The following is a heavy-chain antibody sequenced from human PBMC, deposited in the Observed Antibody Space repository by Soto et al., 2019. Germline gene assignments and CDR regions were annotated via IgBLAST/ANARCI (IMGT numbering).Heavy chain of an antibody. CDR3: GRVWFGESNWFDP. CDR2: ICHSVNT. V-gene: IGHV4-30-2*01. D-gene: IGHD3-10*01. Sequence: QLQLQESGSGLVKPSQTLSLTCTVSGGSITIGGYCWSWIRQPPGQGLEWNGYICHSVNTYYNPSLKGLVLTSLYGSQIQFSLNLSSVTAADTAVDYCGRVWFGESNWFDPWGQGTLVTVSS. CDR1: GGSITIGGYC. J-gene: IGHJ5*02.